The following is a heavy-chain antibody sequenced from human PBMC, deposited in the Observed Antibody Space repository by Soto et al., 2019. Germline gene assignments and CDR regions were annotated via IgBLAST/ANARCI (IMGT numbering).Heavy chain of an antibody. CDR2: IYHSGST. D-gene: IGHD3-22*01. CDR3: ARGGYYYDGSGYLLDY. V-gene: IGHV4-30-2*01. J-gene: IGHJ4*02. CDR1: GGSISSGGYS. Sequence: SETLSLTCAVSGGSISSGGYSWNWIRQPPGKGLEWIGYIYHSGSTYYNPSLKSRVTILVDRSKNQFSLKLSSVTAADTAVYYCARGGYYYDGSGYLLDYWGRGTLVTVSS.